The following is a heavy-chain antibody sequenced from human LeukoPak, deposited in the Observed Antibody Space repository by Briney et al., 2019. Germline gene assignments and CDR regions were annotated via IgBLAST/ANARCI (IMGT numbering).Heavy chain of an antibody. CDR1: GFPFSVYE. CDR3: ALLAVASDFDD. D-gene: IGHD6-19*01. Sequence: GGSLRLSCVVSGFPFSVYEMNWVRQAPGKGLEWVSNIASSGTIKYYADSVKGRFSISRDNTKSSLYLQMNSLRAEDTAVYYCALLAVASDFDDWGQGALVTVSS. V-gene: IGHV3-48*03. J-gene: IGHJ4*02. CDR2: IASSGTIK.